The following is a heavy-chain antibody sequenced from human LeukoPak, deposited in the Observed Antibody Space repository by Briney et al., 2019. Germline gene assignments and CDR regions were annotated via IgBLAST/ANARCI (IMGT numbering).Heavy chain of an antibody. CDR1: GYTFTGYY. CDR3: ARDRYDILTGYYSFDY. D-gene: IGHD3-9*01. V-gene: IGHV1-2*02. J-gene: IGHJ4*02. CDR2: INPNSGGT. Sequence: GASVKVSCKASGYTFTGYYMHWVRQAPGQGLGWMGWINPNSGGTNYAQKFQGRVTMTRDTSISTAYMELSRLRSDDTAVHYCARDRYDILTGYYSFDYWGQGTLVTVSS.